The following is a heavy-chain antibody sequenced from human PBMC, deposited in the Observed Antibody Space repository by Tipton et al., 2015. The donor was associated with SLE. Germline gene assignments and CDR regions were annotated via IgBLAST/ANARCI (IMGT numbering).Heavy chain of an antibody. Sequence: GSLRLSCAASGFTFSAYGMSWVRQAPGEGLEWVSAISGSTGNTNYADSVKGRFTISRDNSKNTLYLQMNSLRVEDTAVYFCAKDSLQCISNTCYQSFDDWGHGGVVTVSS. J-gene: IGHJ4*01. V-gene: IGHV3-23*01. CDR3: AKDSLQCISNTCYQSFDD. CDR1: GFTFSAYG. D-gene: IGHD2-2*01. CDR2: ISGSTGNT.